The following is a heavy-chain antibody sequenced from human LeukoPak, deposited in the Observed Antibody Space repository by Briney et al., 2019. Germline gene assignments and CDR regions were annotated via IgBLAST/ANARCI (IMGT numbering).Heavy chain of an antibody. CDR3: ARGTYDSSGYYSPGDY. V-gene: IGHV1-18*01. CDR2: ISAYNGNT. CDR1: GYTFTIYG. Sequence: GASVKVSCKASGYTFTIYGISWVRQAPGQGLEWMGWISAYNGNTNYAQKLQGRVTMTTDTSTSTAYMELRSLRSDDTAVYYCARGTYDSSGYYSPGDYWGQGTLVTVSS. D-gene: IGHD3-22*01. J-gene: IGHJ4*02.